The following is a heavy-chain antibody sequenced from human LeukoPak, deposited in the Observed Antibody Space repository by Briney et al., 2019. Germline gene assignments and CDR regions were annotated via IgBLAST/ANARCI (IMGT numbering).Heavy chain of an antibody. D-gene: IGHD1-26*01. V-gene: IGHV1-2*02. CDR1: GYTFTGYY. J-gene: IGHJ4*02. CDR3: ARDSGGWELLKKHYYFDF. Sequence: ASVKVSCKASGYTFTGYYMHWVRQAPGQGLEWMGWINPNSGDTNYAQKFQGRVTMTRDTSISTAYMELSRLRSDDTAVYYCARDSGGWELLKKHYYFDFWGQGTLVTLSS. CDR2: INPNSGDT.